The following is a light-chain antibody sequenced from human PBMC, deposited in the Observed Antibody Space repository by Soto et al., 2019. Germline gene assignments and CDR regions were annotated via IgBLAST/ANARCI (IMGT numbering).Light chain of an antibody. CDR2: DVS. J-gene: IGLJ1*01. V-gene: IGLV2-14*03. CDR1: SSDGGGSDF. Sequence: QSALTQPASVSGSPGQSITISCTGTSSDGGGSDFVSWYQQYPGKAPRLMIYDVSNRPSGVSNRFSGSKSGNTASLTISGLQAEDEADYYCISYTINTFYVLGTG. CDR3: ISYTINTFYV.